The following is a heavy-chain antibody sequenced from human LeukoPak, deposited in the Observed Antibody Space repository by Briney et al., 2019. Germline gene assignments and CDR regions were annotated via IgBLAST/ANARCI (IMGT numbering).Heavy chain of an antibody. Sequence: SETLSLTCIVSGGSISSSSYYWGWIRQPPGKGLEWIGSIYYSGSTYYNPSLKSRVTISVDTSKNQFSLKLSSVTAADTAVYYCARHGRPVGGIYYYYYGMDVWGQGTTVTVSS. J-gene: IGHJ6*02. CDR1: GGSISSSSYY. D-gene: IGHD1-14*01. V-gene: IGHV4-39*01. CDR2: IYYSGST. CDR3: ARHGRPVGGIYYYYYGMDV.